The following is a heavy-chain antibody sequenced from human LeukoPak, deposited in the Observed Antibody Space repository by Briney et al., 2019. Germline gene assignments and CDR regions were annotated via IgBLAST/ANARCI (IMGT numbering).Heavy chain of an antibody. CDR2: ISYDGSNK. Sequence: GGSLRLSCAASGFTFSSYAMHWVRQAPGKGLEWVAVISYDGSNKYYADSVKGRFTISRDNSKNTLYLQMNSLRAEDTAVYYCARDFWSGYFTGVCGYWGQGTLVTVSS. V-gene: IGHV3-30-3*01. CDR3: ARDFWSGYFTGVCGY. D-gene: IGHD3-3*01. CDR1: GFTFSSYA. J-gene: IGHJ4*02.